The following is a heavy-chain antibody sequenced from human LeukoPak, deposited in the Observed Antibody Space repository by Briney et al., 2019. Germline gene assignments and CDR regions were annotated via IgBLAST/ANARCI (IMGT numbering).Heavy chain of an antibody. CDR2: IIPIFGTA. CDR1: GGTFSSYA. Sequence: ASVTVSCKASGGTFSSYAISWVRQAPGQGLEWMGGIIPIFGTANYAQKFQGRVTITADESTSTAYMELSSLRSEDTAVYYCAKDITMVRGVPRYYYYYGMDVWGQGTTVTVSS. V-gene: IGHV1-69*13. D-gene: IGHD3-10*01. CDR3: AKDITMVRGVPRYYYYYGMDV. J-gene: IGHJ6*02.